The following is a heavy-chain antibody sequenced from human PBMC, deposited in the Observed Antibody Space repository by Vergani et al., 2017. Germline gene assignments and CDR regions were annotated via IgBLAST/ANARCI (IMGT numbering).Heavy chain of an antibody. J-gene: IGHJ4*02. Sequence: QVQLLESGPGLLKPSETLSLTCSVSGYSITSGYYWGWIRQPPGRGLEWIGRIYHTGSAYYNPSLKSRVTVSVATSKNQFSLTLSSVNATDTAVYYCARGSRAAGYSGPDSWGQGTRVTVSS. V-gene: IGHV4-38-2*02. CDR2: IYHTGSA. CDR3: ARGSRAAGYSGPDS. D-gene: IGHD6-13*01. CDR1: GYSITSGYY.